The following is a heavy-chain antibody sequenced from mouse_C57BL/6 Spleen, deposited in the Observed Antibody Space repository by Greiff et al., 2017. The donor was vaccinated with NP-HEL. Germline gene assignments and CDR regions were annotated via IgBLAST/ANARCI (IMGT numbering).Heavy chain of an antibody. J-gene: IGHJ4*01. Sequence: EVQLQQSGPELVKPGASVKIPCKASGYTFTDYNMDWVKQSHGKSLEWIGDINPNNGGTNYNQKFKGKATLTVDKSSSTAYMELRSLTSEDTAVYYCAIYDGYSHAMDYWGQRTSVTVSS. CDR1: GYTFTDYN. CDR3: AIYDGYSHAMDY. CDR2: INPNNGGT. D-gene: IGHD2-3*01. V-gene: IGHV1-18*01.